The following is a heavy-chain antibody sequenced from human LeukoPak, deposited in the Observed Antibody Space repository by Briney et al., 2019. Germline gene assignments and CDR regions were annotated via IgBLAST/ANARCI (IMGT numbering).Heavy chain of an antibody. D-gene: IGHD4-17*01. V-gene: IGHV4-39*07. CDR2: IYYSGST. CDR3: ARTIYDYGDTDAFDI. Sequence: PSETLSLTCTVSGGSISSSSYYWGWIRQPPGKGLEWIGSIYYSGSTYYNPSLKSRVTISVDTSKNQFSLKLRSVTAADTAVYYCARTIYDYGDTDAFDIWGQGTMVTVSS. J-gene: IGHJ3*02. CDR1: GGSISSSSYY.